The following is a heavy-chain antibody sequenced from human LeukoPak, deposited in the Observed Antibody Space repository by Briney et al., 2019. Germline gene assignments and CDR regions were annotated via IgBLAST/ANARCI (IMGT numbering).Heavy chain of an antibody. CDR1: GFTFSDYY. D-gene: IGHD5-18*01. J-gene: IGHJ3*02. CDR3: ARSGYSYGLSDAFDI. V-gene: IGHV3-11*01. CDR2: ISSSGSTI. Sequence: PGGSLRLSCAASGFTFSDYYMSWIRQAPGKGLEWVSYISSSGSTIYYADSVKGRSTISRDNAKNSLYLQMNSLRAEDTAVYYCARSGYSYGLSDAFDIWGQGTMVTVSS.